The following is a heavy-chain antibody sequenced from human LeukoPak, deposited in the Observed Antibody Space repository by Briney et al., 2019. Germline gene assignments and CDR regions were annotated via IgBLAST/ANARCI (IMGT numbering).Heavy chain of an antibody. CDR2: IYHSEST. J-gene: IGHJ4*02. Sequence: SEPLSLTCTVSGYSISSGYYWGWIRQPPGKGLEWIGSIYHSESTYYNPSLKSRVTISVDTSKNQFSLKLSSVTAADTAVYYCARVVHPARIDYWGQGTLVTVSS. D-gene: IGHD2-2*01. CDR3: ARVVHPARIDY. CDR1: GYSISSGYY. V-gene: IGHV4-38-2*02.